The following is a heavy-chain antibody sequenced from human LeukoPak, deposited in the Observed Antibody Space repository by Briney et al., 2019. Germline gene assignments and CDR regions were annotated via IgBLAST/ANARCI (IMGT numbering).Heavy chain of an antibody. CDR1: GFTFSSYA. D-gene: IGHD3-22*01. J-gene: IGHJ6*02. CDR3: ARDPNYYDSSGSLWYCYYGMDV. Sequence: GGSLRLSCAASGFTFSSYAMHWVRQAPGKGLEWVAVISYDGSNKYYADSVKGRFTISRDNSKNTLYLQMNSLRAEDTAVYYCARDPNYYDSSGSLWYCYYGMDVWGQGTTVTVSS. V-gene: IGHV3-30*04. CDR2: ISYDGSNK.